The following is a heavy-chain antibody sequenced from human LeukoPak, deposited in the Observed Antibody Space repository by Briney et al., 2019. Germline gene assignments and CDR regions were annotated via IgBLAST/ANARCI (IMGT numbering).Heavy chain of an antibody. V-gene: IGHV1-69*06. CDR3: ASTGHYGSGTYNY. D-gene: IGHD3-10*01. CDR1: GGTFSSYG. Sequence: SVKVSCKASGGTFSSYGISWVRQAPGQGLEWMGRIIPIFGTTNYAQKFQGRVTITADKSTSIVYMDLSSLRSEDTAVYYCASTGHYGSGTYNYWGQGTPVTVSS. CDR2: IIPIFGTT. J-gene: IGHJ4*02.